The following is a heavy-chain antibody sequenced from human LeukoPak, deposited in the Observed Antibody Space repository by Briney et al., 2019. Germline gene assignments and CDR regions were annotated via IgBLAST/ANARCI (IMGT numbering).Heavy chain of an antibody. CDR1: GYTFTSYG. V-gene: IGHV1-69*13. D-gene: IGHD6-19*01. CDR2: IIPIFGTA. J-gene: IGHJ4*02. Sequence: ASVKVSCKASGYTFTSYGISWVRQAPGQGLEWMGGIIPIFGTANYAQKFQGRVTITADESTSTAYMELSSLRSEDTAVYYCASGFSSGWRRTYFDYWGQGTLVTVSS. CDR3: ASGFSSGWRRTYFDY.